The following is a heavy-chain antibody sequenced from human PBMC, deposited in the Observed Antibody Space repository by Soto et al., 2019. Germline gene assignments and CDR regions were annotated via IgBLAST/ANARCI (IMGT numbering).Heavy chain of an antibody. Sequence: QVQLVESGGGVVQPGRSLRLSCAASGFTFSSYGMHWVRQAPGKGLEWVAVIWYDGSNKYYADSVKGRFTISRDNSKNPLYLQMNSLRAEDTAVYYCARDLRTNYFDYWGQGTLVTVSS. J-gene: IGHJ4*02. V-gene: IGHV3-33*01. CDR1: GFTFSSYG. CDR3: ARDLRTNYFDY. CDR2: IWYDGSNK.